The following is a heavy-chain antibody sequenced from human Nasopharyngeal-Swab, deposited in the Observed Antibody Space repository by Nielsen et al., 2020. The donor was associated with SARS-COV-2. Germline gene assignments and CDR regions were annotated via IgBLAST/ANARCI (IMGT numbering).Heavy chain of an antibody. CDR2: ITSSGSTI. Sequence: GESLKISCAASGFTFSDYYMSWIRQAPGKGLEWVSYITSSGSTIYYADSVKGRFTISRDNAKNSLYLQMNSLRAEDTAVYYCAKDSSSWYPHQFDYWGQGTLVTVSS. V-gene: IGHV3-11*01. CDR3: AKDSSSWYPHQFDY. J-gene: IGHJ4*02. D-gene: IGHD6-13*01. CDR1: GFTFSDYY.